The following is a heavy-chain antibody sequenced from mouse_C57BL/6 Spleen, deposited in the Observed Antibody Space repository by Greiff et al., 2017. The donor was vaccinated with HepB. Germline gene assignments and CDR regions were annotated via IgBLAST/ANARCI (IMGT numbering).Heavy chain of an antibody. CDR1: GYTFTSYW. J-gene: IGHJ3*01. V-gene: IGHV1-50*01. Sequence: QVQLQQPGAELVKPGASVKLSCKASGYTFTSYWMQWVKQRPGQGLAWIGEIDPSDSHTNYNQKFKGKATLTVDTSSSTADMQLSSLTSEDSAVYYCAIGVYDELAWFAYWGQGTLVTVSA. D-gene: IGHD2-12*01. CDR3: AIGVYDELAWFAY. CDR2: IDPSDSHT.